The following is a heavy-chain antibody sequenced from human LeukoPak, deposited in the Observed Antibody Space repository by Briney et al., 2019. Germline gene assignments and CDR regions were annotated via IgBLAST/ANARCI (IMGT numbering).Heavy chain of an antibody. J-gene: IGHJ3*02. CDR3: ARDPRAVYYYDSSGYSIDI. CDR2: ISAYNGNT. Sequence: ASVKVSCKASGYTFTSYYMHWVRQAPGQGLEWMGWISAYNGNTNYAQKVQGRITMTTDTSTSTAYMELRSLRSDDTAVYYCARDPRAVYYYDSSGYSIDIWGQGTMVTVSS. CDR1: GYTFTSYY. V-gene: IGHV1-18*04. D-gene: IGHD3-22*01.